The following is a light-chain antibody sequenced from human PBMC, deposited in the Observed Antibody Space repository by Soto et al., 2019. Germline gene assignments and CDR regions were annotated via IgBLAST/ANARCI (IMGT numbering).Light chain of an antibody. Sequence: QSVLTQPPSASGTPGQRVTISCSRGSSNIGSNYVYWYQQLPRTAPRFLVSSYNRRPSGVPDRFSGSKSGTSASLAISGLRSEDEAEYYCSAWDDNLRSFVFGTGTKVTVL. CDR3: SAWDDNLRSFV. CDR1: SSNIGSNY. J-gene: IGLJ1*01. V-gene: IGLV1-47*02. CDR2: SYN.